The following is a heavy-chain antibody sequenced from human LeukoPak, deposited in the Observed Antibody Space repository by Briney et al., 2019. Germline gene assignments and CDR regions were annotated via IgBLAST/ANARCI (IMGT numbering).Heavy chain of an antibody. V-gene: IGHV4-59*01. Sequence: SETLSLTCTVSGGSISNYYWSWIRQPPGKGLEWIGYISYSGSTISNPSLKSRVTISVDTSKNQFSLKLTSVTAADTALYYCARTKLYCSGGSCYSSLDYWGQGTLVTISS. CDR3: ARTKLYCSGGSCYSSLDY. D-gene: IGHD2-15*01. CDR2: ISYSGST. CDR1: GGSISNYY. J-gene: IGHJ4*02.